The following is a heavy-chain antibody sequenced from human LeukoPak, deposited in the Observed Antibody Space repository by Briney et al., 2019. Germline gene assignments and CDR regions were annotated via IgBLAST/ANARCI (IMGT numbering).Heavy chain of an antibody. CDR1: GFTFSSYW. D-gene: IGHD2-15*01. CDR3: ARDRYCSTGGCPDDY. J-gene: IGHJ4*02. Sequence: PGGSLRLSCAASGFTFSSYWMSWVRQAPGKGLEWVANIKQDGREKYCVDSVKGRFTISRDNAKNSLYLQMNSLKAEDTAVYYCARDRYCSTGGCPDDYWGQGTLVTVSS. CDR2: IKQDGREK. V-gene: IGHV3-7*01.